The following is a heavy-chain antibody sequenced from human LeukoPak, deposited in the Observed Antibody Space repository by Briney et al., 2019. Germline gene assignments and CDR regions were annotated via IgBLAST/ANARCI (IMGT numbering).Heavy chain of an antibody. J-gene: IGHJ3*02. Sequence: GGSLRLSCAASGFTFSNYGMHWVRQAPGKGLEWVSVIYSGGSTYYADSVKGRFTISRDNSKNTLYLQMNSLRAEDTAVYYCARGPHSSRNFDIWGQGTMVTVSS. CDR3: ARGPHSSRNFDI. D-gene: IGHD6-13*01. V-gene: IGHV3-53*01. CDR2: IYSGGST. CDR1: GFTFSNYG.